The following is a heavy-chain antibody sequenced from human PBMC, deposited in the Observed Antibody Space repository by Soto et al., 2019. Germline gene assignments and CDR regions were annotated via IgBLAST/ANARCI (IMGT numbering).Heavy chain of an antibody. V-gene: IGHV3-74*01. Sequence: EVQLVESGGGLVQAGGSLRLSCAASEFTFSGSSVHWVRQAPGKGLVWVSGIDKVGTDSTYADSVKGRFTSSRDNAKNTVYLQMNSLSVEDTAVYYCARGWFGPDVWGKGTTVTVSS. J-gene: IGHJ6*03. CDR1: EFTFSGSS. CDR2: IDKVGTDS. D-gene: IGHD3-10*01. CDR3: ARGWFGPDV.